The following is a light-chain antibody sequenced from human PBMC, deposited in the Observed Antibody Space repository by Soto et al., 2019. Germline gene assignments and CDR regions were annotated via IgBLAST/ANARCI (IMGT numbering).Light chain of an antibody. CDR3: SSYTARESYV. J-gene: IGLJ1*01. Sequence: QSALTQPASVSGSPGQSITISCTGTSSDIGTYNFVSWYQQHPGKAPKLMIYDVTNRPSGVSNRFSGSKSDNTASLTISGLQAEDEADYYCSSYTARESYVFGNGTKLTVL. V-gene: IGLV2-14*03. CDR1: SSDIGTYNF. CDR2: DVT.